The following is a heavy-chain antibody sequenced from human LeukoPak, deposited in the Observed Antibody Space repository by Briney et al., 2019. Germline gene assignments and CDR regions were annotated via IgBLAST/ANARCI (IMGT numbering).Heavy chain of an antibody. Sequence: SVKVSCKASGGTFTSYAISWVRQAPGQGLEWMGGIIPIFGTANYAQKFQGRVTITTDESTSTAYMELSSLRSEDTAVYYCARDRGYSYGYLDYRGQGTLVSVS. CDR3: ARDRGYSYGYLDY. D-gene: IGHD5-18*01. V-gene: IGHV1-69*05. J-gene: IGHJ4*02. CDR1: GGTFTSYA. CDR2: IIPIFGTA.